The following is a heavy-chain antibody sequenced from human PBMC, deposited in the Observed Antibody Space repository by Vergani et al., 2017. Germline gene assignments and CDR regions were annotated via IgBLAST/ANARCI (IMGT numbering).Heavy chain of an antibody. V-gene: IGHV3-23*01. CDR2: IRNTGHGT. D-gene: IGHD6-13*01. Sequence: EVQLLESGGGLVQPGGSLRLSCAASGFAFSTHTMTWVRQAPGKGLEWVTFIRNTGHGTLYADAVKGRFTVSRDNSKNTVYLQMNSLRVEDTAIYYCAKEISSSERYLDFWGQGTLVTVSA. CDR1: GFAFSTHT. J-gene: IGHJ4*02. CDR3: AKEISSSERYLDF.